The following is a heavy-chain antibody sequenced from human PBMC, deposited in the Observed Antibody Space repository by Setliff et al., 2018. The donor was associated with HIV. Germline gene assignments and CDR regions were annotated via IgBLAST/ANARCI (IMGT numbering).Heavy chain of an antibody. CDR1: GFTFSSYA. CDR3: ARERATSFDVRTLYPREYFHH. Sequence: GGSLRLSCAASGFTFSSYAMHWVRQAPGKGLEWVAAIEYDGSNEYYADSVKGRFTISRDNSRYTLSLQLNSLRAEDTAVYYCARERATSFDVRTLYPREYFHHWGQGTLVTVSS. J-gene: IGHJ1*01. D-gene: IGHD3-10*02. CDR2: IEYDGSNE. V-gene: IGHV3-30*04.